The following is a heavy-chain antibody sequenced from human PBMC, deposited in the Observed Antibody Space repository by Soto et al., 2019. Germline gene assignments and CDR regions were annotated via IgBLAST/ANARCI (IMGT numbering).Heavy chain of an antibody. CDR1: GFSLTTSGVG. CDR3: ARILTATGGHFDS. Sequence: GPTLVNPTQTLTLTCSFSGFSLTTSGVGVGWVRQSPEKALEWLALIFWDDDKRYSPSLRSRLTIAKDTSKNQVVLTLTNVEPVDTATYYCARILTATGGHFDSWGQGALVTVSS. CDR2: IFWDDDK. J-gene: IGHJ4*02. V-gene: IGHV2-5*02. D-gene: IGHD2-8*02.